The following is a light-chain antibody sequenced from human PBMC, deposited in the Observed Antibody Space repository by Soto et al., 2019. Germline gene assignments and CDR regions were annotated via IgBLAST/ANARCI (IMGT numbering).Light chain of an antibody. V-gene: IGKV1-9*01. J-gene: IGKJ3*01. CDR1: QGSSSY. CDR3: QQLNSYPL. Sequence: DIQLTQSPSFLSASVGDRVTITCRASQGSSSYLAWYQQKPGKAPKLLIYAASTLQSGVPSRFSGSGSGTEFTLTISSLQPEDFATYDCQQLNSYPLFGPGTKVDIK. CDR2: AAS.